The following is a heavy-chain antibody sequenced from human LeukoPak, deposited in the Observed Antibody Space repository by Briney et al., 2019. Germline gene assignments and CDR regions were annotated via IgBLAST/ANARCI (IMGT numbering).Heavy chain of an antibody. CDR3: AKDRRITMIEGAFDI. D-gene: IGHD3-22*01. J-gene: IGHJ3*02. Sequence: GGSLRLSFAASGFTFSSYWMHWVRQAPGKGLVWVSRINTDGSSTSYADSVKGRFTISRDNAKNTLYLQMNSLRAEDTAVYYCAKDRRITMIEGAFDIWGQGTMVTVSS. CDR2: INTDGSST. V-gene: IGHV3-74*01. CDR1: GFTFSSYW.